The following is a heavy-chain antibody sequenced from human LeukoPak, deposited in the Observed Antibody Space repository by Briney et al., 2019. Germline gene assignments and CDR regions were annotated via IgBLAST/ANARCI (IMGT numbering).Heavy chain of an antibody. CDR3: ARGRGSTSSNFDY. Sequence: ASVKVSCKASGYTFTGYYMHWVRQAPGQGLEWMGWINPNNGGTNYAQKFQGRVTMTRDTSISTAYMELSRLTSDDTAVYYCARGRGSTSSNFDYWGQGTVVTVSS. D-gene: IGHD2-2*01. J-gene: IGHJ4*02. CDR2: INPNNGGT. V-gene: IGHV1-2*02. CDR1: GYTFTGYY.